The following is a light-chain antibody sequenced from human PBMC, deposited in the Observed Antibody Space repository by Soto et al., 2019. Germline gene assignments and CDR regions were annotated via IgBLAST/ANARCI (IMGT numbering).Light chain of an antibody. CDR2: GAS. V-gene: IGKV3-20*01. CDR1: QSVSSSY. CDR3: QQYGSSST. J-gene: IGKJ5*01. Sequence: EIVLTQSPGTLSLSPGERATLSCRASQSVSSSYLAGYQQKPGQAPRLLIYGASSRPTGIPDRFSGSGSGTDFTLTISRLEPEDFAVYYCQQYGSSSTFGQGTRLEIK.